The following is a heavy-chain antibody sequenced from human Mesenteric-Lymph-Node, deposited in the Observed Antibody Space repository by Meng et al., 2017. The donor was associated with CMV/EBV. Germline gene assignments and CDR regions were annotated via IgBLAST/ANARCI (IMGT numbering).Heavy chain of an antibody. D-gene: IGHD4-23*01. Sequence: VQLQQGGAGLVQPSETLSPTCAVYGGSVSGYYWSWIRQPPGKGLEWIGEINHSGSTNYNPSLKSRVTISVDTSKNQFSLKLSSVTAADTAVYYCARHQRWLKSEGGFNYWGQGTLVTVSS. CDR1: GGSVSGYY. J-gene: IGHJ4*02. CDR2: INHSGST. V-gene: IGHV4-34*01. CDR3: ARHQRWLKSEGGFNY.